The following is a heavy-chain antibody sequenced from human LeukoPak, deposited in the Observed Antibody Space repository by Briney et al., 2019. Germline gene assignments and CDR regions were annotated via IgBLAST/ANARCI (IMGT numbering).Heavy chain of an antibody. CDR2: ITAGGGNK. Sequence: PGGSLRLSCAASGFTFSTYSMSWVRQAPGKGLEWVSTITAGGGNKDYADSVKGRFTISRDNSENTVYLQMNSLRPEDTAVYFCAKGGYSYGYADYWGQGTLVTVSS. CDR3: AKGGYSYGYADY. CDR1: GFTFSTYS. J-gene: IGHJ4*02. V-gene: IGHV3-23*01. D-gene: IGHD5-18*01.